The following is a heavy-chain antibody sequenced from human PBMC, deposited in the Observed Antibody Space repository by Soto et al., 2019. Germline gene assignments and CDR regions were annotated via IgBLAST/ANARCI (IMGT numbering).Heavy chain of an antibody. CDR1: GFTFDDYT. D-gene: IGHD6-19*01. V-gene: IGHV3-43*01. CDR3: AGARVLAVAGADAFDI. CDR2: ISWDGGST. J-gene: IGHJ3*02. Sequence: ESGGVVVQPGGSLRLSCAASGFTFDDYTMHWVRQAPGKGLEWVSLISWDGGSTYYADSVKGRFTISRDNSKNSLYLQMNSLRTEDTALYYCAGARVLAVAGADAFDIWGQGTMVTVSS.